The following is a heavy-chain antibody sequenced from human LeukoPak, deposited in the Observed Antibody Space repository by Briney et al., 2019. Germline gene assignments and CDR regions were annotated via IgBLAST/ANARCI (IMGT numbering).Heavy chain of an antibody. CDR2: ISSSSRYI. CDR1: GFTFSSYS. V-gene: IGHV3-21*01. D-gene: IGHD6-13*01. J-gene: IGHJ5*02. Sequence: GGSLRLSCAASGFTFSSYSMNWVRQAPGKGLEWVSCISSSSRYIYYADSVKGRFTISRDNTKTLLYLQMNSLRAEDTAVYYCARGGQQQLVRGWFDPWGQGTLVTVSS. CDR3: ARGGQQQLVRGWFDP.